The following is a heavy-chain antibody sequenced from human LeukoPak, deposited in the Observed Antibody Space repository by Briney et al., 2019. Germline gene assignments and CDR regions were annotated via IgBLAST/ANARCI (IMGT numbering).Heavy chain of an antibody. CDR3: ARGIWELPLDY. D-gene: IGHD1-26*01. V-gene: IGHV4-59*01. Sequence: SETLSLTCTVSGGSISSYYWSWIRQPPGRGLEWIGYIYYSGSTNYNPSLKSRVTISVDTSKNQFSLKLSSVTAADTAVYYCARGIWELPLDYWGQGTLVTVSS. CDR2: IYYSGST. CDR1: GGSISSYY. J-gene: IGHJ4*02.